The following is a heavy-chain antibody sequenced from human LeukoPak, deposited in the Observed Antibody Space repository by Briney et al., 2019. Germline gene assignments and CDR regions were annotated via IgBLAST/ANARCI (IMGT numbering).Heavy chain of an antibody. CDR3: ARRGVGTHFDY. J-gene: IGHJ4*02. Sequence: PGASVKLSCKASGYTFTSYGISWVRQAPGQGLQWMGWISAYNGNTNYAPKLQGRVTMTTDTSKNTSYMELRSVRSDDTAVYYCARRGVGTHFDYWGQGSLVTVSS. V-gene: IGHV1-18*01. CDR1: GYTFTSYG. CDR2: ISAYNGNT. D-gene: IGHD1-1*01.